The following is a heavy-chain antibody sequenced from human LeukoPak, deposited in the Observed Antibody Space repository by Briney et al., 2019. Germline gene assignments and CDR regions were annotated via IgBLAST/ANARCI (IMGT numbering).Heavy chain of an antibody. Sequence: ASVKVSCKASGYTFTGYYMHWVRQAPGQGLEWMGWINPNSGGTNYAQKFQGRVTMTRDTSISTAYMELSRLRSDDTAVYYCARGGITIFGVVIPAPYYYYYMDVWGKGTTVTVSS. V-gene: IGHV1-2*02. CDR2: INPNSGGT. CDR1: GYTFTGYY. CDR3: ARGGITIFGVVIPAPYYYYYMDV. D-gene: IGHD3-3*01. J-gene: IGHJ6*03.